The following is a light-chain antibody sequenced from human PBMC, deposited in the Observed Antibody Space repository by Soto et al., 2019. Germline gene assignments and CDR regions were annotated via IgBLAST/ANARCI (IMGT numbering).Light chain of an antibody. CDR3: AAWDDSLRGVL. CDR2: RNN. Sequence: QSVLTQSPSASGTPGQRVTISCSGSSSNIGSNYVYWYQQLPGTAPKMIIYRNNQRPSGVPDRFSGSKSGTSASLAISGLRSEDEADYYCAAWDDSLRGVLFGGGTKVTVL. J-gene: IGLJ2*01. V-gene: IGLV1-47*01. CDR1: SSNIGSNY.